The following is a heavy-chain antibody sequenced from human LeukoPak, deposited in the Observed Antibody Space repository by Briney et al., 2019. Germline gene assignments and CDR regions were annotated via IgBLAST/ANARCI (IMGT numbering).Heavy chain of an antibody. CDR2: ISSSGSTI. CDR3: ARGEREYDYVWGSFDY. CDR1: GFTFSDYY. Sequence: GRSLRLSCAASGFTFSDYYMSWIRQAPGKGLEWVSYISSSGSTIYYADSVKGRFTISRDNAKNSLYLQMNSLRAEDTAVYYCARGEREYDYVWGSFDYWGQGTLVTVSS. V-gene: IGHV3-11*01. D-gene: IGHD3-16*01. J-gene: IGHJ4*02.